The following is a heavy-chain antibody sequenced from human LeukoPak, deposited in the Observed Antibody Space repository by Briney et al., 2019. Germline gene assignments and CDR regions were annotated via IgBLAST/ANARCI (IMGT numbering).Heavy chain of an antibody. CDR3: ARGTETTEFDY. J-gene: IGHJ4*02. Sequence: SETLSLTCTVSGGSFSSGSYYWSWIRQPPGKGLEWIGYIYYSGSTNYNPSLKSRVTISVDTSKNQFSLKLSSVTAADTAVYYCARGTETTEFDYWGRGTPVTVSS. CDR1: GGSFSSGSYY. D-gene: IGHD4-11*01. V-gene: IGHV4-61*01. CDR2: IYYSGST.